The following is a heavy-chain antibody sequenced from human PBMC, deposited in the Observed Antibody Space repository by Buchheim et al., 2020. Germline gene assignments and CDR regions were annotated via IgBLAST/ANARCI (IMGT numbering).Heavy chain of an antibody. V-gene: IGHV1-2*04. D-gene: IGHD3-3*01. Sequence: QVQLVQSGAEVKKPGASVKVSCKASGYTFTGYYMHWVRQAPGQGLEWMGWINPNSGGTNYAQKFQGWVTMTRDTSISTAYMELSRLRSDDTAVYYCARGVLEWLFTQDDHPSPYYYGMDVWGQGTT. CDR1: GYTFTGYY. J-gene: IGHJ6*02. CDR3: ARGVLEWLFTQDDHPSPYYYGMDV. CDR2: INPNSGGT.